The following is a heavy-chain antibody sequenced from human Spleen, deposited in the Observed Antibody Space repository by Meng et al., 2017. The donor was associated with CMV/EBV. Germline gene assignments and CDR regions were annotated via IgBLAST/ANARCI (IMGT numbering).Heavy chain of an antibody. J-gene: IGHJ5*02. D-gene: IGHD2-2*02. CDR1: GFTFNSYE. CDR3: ARDGGYCSSTSCYRGNNWFDP. CDR2: ISSSGSTI. V-gene: IGHV3-48*03. Sequence: GESLKISCAASGFTFNSYEMNWVRQAPGKGLEWVSCISSSGSTIFYADSVRGRFTISRDNSKNTLSLQINSLRAEDTAVYYCARDGGYCSSTSCYRGNNWFDPWGQGTLVTVSS.